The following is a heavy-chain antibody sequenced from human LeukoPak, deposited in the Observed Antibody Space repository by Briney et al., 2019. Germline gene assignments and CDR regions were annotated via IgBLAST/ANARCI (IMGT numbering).Heavy chain of an antibody. D-gene: IGHD3-22*01. V-gene: IGHV3-23*01. J-gene: IGHJ4*02. CDR2: ISGSGGST. CDR3: AKEGGYYYDSSGYPIDY. CDR1: GFTFSSYA. Sequence: GGSLRLSCAASGFTFSSYAMSSVRQAPGKGLERVSAISGSGGSTYYADSLKGRFTISRDNSKNTLYLQMNSLRAEDTAVYYCAKEGGYYYDSSGYPIDYWGQGTLVTVSS.